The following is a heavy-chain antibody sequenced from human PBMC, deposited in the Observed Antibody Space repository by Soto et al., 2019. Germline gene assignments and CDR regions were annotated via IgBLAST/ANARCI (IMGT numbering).Heavy chain of an antibody. CDR3: ARSSKEVTEGYSLFDP. V-gene: IGHV4-4*07. CDR1: GGSISSYY. D-gene: IGHD2-21*02. Sequence: SETLSLTCTVSGGSISSYYWSWIRQPAGKGVEGIGRIYTSGSTNYNPSLKSRVTMSVETSKNQFSLKLSSVTAADTAVYYCARSSKEVTEGYSLFDPWGQGTLDTVSS. J-gene: IGHJ5*02. CDR2: IYTSGST.